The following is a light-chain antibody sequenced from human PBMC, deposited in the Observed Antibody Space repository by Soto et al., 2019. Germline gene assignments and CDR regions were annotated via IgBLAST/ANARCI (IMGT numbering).Light chain of an antibody. CDR3: SSYTGSSTVGEM. CDR2: EVN. V-gene: IGLV2-14*01. J-gene: IGLJ3*02. Sequence: QSALTQPASVSGSPGQSITISCTGTSRDVGGYNYVSWYQQHPGKAPKVMIYEVNNRPSGVSDRFSGSKSGNTASLTISGLQAEDEAVYFCSSYTGSSTVGEMFGGGTKVTVL. CDR1: SRDVGGYNY.